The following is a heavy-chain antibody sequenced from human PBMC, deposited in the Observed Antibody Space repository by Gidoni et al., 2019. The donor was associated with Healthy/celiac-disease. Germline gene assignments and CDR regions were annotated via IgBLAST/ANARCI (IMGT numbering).Heavy chain of an antibody. D-gene: IGHD2-15*01. CDR3: ARDYVLLGSSYYYYGMDV. V-gene: IGHV1-3*01. Sequence: QVQLVQSGAEVKKPGASVKVSCKASGYTFTSYAMHWVRQAPGQRLEWMGWINAGNGNTKYSQKFQGRVTITRDTSASTAYMELSSLRSEDTAVYYCARDYVLLGSSYYYYGMDVWGQGTTVTVSS. CDR1: GYTFTSYA. CDR2: INAGNGNT. J-gene: IGHJ6*02.